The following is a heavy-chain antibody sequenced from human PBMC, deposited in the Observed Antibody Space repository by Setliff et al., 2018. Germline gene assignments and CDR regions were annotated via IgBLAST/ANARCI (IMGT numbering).Heavy chain of an antibody. Sequence: SETLSLTCAASGGTFSDYYWTWIRQPPGKGLEWIGEINHSGSTNYNPSLKSRVSISVDTSKNQFSLKLNSLTAADTAVYYCVRTTRSTGFYGQGVAYYMAVWDKGTTVTVSS. CDR3: VRTTRSTGFYGQGVAYYMAV. J-gene: IGHJ6*03. CDR2: INHSGST. D-gene: IGHD2-8*02. V-gene: IGHV4-34*01. CDR1: GGTFSDYY.